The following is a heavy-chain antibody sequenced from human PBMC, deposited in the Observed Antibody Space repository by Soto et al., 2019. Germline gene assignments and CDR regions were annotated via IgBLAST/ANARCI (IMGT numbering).Heavy chain of an antibody. V-gene: IGHV3-23*01. CDR2: ISGSGGST. CDR1: GFTFSSYA. D-gene: IGHD1-1*01. Sequence: GGSLRLSCAASGFTFSSYAMSWVRQAPGKGLEWVSAISGSGGSTYYADSVKGRFTISRDNSKNTLYLQMNSLRAEDTAVYYCAKRELESLVYYYYGMDVWGQGTTVTVSS. J-gene: IGHJ6*01. CDR3: AKRELESLVYYYYGMDV.